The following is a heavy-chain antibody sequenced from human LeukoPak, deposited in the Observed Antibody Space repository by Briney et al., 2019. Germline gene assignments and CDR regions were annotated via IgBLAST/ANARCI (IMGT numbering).Heavy chain of an antibody. J-gene: IGHJ6*03. CDR3: ARSLRLYYYYHYLDV. CDR1: GGSISSSSYY. CDR2: IYYSGST. Sequence: SETLSLTCTVSGGSISSSSYYWGWIRQPPGKGLEWIGSIYYSGSTYYNPSLKSRVTISVDTSKNQFSLELRSVTAADTAVYFCARSLRLYYYYHYLDVWGKGTTVSVSS. D-gene: IGHD3-16*01. V-gene: IGHV4-39*01.